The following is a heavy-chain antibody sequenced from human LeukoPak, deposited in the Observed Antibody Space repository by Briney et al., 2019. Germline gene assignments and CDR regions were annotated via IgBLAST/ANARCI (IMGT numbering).Heavy chain of an antibody. CDR3: ARTFYEQMPHFDY. J-gene: IGHJ4*02. Sequence: ASVKVSCKASGYTFTDYYMHWVRQAPGQGLEWMGWINPNSGGTNYAQKFQGRVAMTRDTSISTAYMELSRLRSDDTAVYYCARTFYEQMPHFDYWGQGTLVTVSS. CDR1: GYTFTDYY. D-gene: IGHD3-16*01. V-gene: IGHV1-2*02. CDR2: INPNSGGT.